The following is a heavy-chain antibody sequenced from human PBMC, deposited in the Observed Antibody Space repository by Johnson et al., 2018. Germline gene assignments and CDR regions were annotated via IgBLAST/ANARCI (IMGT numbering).Heavy chain of an antibody. V-gene: IGHV3-30*18. CDR3: AKDEVFRAAAYTFGWFDP. J-gene: IGHJ5*02. D-gene: IGHD3-16*01. Sequence: QVQLVQSGGGVVQPGRSLRLSCAASGFTFSSYGMHWVRQDPGKGLEWVAVISYDGTNKYYADSVKGRFTISRDNSKNTLYLQMNSLRAEDTAVYNCAKDEVFRAAAYTFGWFDPWGQGTLVTVSS. CDR2: ISYDGTNK. CDR1: GFTFSSYG.